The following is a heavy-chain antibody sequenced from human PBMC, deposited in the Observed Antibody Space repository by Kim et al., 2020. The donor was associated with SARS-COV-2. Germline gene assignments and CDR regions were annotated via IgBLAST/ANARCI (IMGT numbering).Heavy chain of an antibody. CDR1: GFTFSSYW. CDR3: ARGVSSGWTRTGSFDY. J-gene: IGHJ4*02. CDR2: IKQDGSEK. V-gene: IGHV3-7*01. Sequence: GGSLRLSCAASGFTFSSYWMSWVRQAPGKGLEWVANIKQDGSEKYYVDSVKGRFTISRDNAKNSLYLQMNSLRAEDTAVYYCARGVSSGWTRTGSFDYWGQGTLVTVSS. D-gene: IGHD6-19*01.